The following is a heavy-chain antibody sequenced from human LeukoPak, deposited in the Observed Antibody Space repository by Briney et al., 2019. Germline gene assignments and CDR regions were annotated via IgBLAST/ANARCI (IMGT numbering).Heavy chain of an antibody. J-gene: IGHJ5*02. D-gene: IGHD1-1*01. CDR3: AKDLIIQT. CDR2: ISYDGSNK. Sequence: GGSLRLSCAASGFTFSSYGMHWVRQAPGKGLEWVAVISYDGSNKYYADSVKGRFTISRDNSKNTLYLQMNSLRAEDTAVYYCAKDLIIQTWGQGTLVTVSS. CDR1: GFTFSSYG. V-gene: IGHV3-30*18.